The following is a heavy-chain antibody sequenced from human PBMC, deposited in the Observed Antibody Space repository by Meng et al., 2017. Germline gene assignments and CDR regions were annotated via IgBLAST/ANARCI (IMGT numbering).Heavy chain of an antibody. V-gene: IGHV1-69*01. Sequence: VQLVQSGAEGKKPGSSVKVPCKASGGTISSYAISWVRQAPGQGLEWMGGIIPIFGTANYAQKFQGRVTITADESTSTAYMELSSLRSEDTAVYYCARVLRDGYNLGYWGQGTLVTVSS. CDR1: GGTISSYA. J-gene: IGHJ4*02. D-gene: IGHD5-24*01. CDR2: IIPIFGTA. CDR3: ARVLRDGYNLGY.